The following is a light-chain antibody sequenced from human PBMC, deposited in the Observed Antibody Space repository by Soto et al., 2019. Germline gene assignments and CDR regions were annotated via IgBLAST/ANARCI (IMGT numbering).Light chain of an antibody. J-gene: IGLJ2*01. CDR2: DVT. Sequence: QSALTQPASVSASPGQSVTISCTGTTSDIGVYNYVSWYQQHPGKAPKLMIYDVTNRPSGVSNRFSGSKSGNTASLTISGLQAEDEADYYCSSYAGSGTFEIFGGGTKLTFL. CDR3: SSYAGSGTFEI. V-gene: IGLV2-14*01. CDR1: TSDIGVYNY.